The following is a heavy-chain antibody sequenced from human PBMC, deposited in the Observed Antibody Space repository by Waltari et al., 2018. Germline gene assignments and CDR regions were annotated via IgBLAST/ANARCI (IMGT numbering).Heavy chain of an antibody. V-gene: IGHV4-61*02. CDR3: AREGKKVD. CDR2: IYMSGTT. J-gene: IGHJ4*02. Sequence: QVQLQESGPGLVKPSQTLSLPCTVPGGSISSWDYYWTWIRPPAGKGPEWIGRIYMSGTTNYNPSLESRVTMSVDTSKNQFSLRLSSVTAADTAVYYCAREGKKVDWGQGTLVTVSS. D-gene: IGHD2-15*01. CDR1: GGSISSWDYY.